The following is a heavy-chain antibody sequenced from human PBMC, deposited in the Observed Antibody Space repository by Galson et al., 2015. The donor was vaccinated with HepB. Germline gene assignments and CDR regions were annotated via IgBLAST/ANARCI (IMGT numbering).Heavy chain of an antibody. CDR2: IRSKAYGGTT. V-gene: IGHV3-49*04. J-gene: IGHJ4*02. D-gene: IGHD3-22*01. CDR3: TRAEDYYDSSGYYYLDY. Sequence: SLRLSCAASGFTLSNAWMSWVRQAPGKGLEWVGFIRSKAYGGTTEYAASVKGRFTISRDDSKSIAYLQMNSLKTEDTAVYYCTRAEDYYDSSGYYYLDYWGQGTLVTVSS. CDR1: GFTLSNAW.